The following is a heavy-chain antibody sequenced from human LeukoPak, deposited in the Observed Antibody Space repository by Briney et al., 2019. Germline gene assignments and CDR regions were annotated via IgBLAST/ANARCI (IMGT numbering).Heavy chain of an antibody. CDR1: GYTLTDLS. CDR2: FDRQTGKT. Sequence: ASVKVSCELTGYTLTDLSMHGVRHTPGKGFEWIAGFDRQTGKTIYAQKFQGRVTMTEDTSPDTAYMELSSLRSEDTALYYCAAGVRAGPETGSYFDDWGQGTLVTVSP. V-gene: IGHV1-24*01. J-gene: IGHJ4*02. CDR3: AAGVRAGPETGSYFDD. D-gene: IGHD3-9*01.